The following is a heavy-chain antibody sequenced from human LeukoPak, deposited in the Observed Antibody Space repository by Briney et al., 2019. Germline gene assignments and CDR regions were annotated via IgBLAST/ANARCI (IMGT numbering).Heavy chain of an antibody. CDR3: ARDSSSWPATTDY. V-gene: IGHV1-69*04. J-gene: IGHJ4*02. Sequence: SVKVSCKASGGTFSSYAISWVRQAPGQGLEWMGRIIPILGIANYAQKFQGRVTITADKSTSTAYMELRSLRSDDTAVYYCARDSSSWPATTDYWGQGTLVTVSS. D-gene: IGHD6-13*01. CDR2: IIPILGIA. CDR1: GGTFSSYA.